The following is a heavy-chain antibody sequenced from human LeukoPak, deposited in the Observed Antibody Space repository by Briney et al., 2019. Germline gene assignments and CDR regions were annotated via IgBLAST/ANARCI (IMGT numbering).Heavy chain of an antibody. J-gene: IGHJ4*02. CDR1: GYTFTDYY. CDR2: INPNSGGT. V-gene: IGHV1-2*02. D-gene: IGHD6-19*01. Sequence: ASVKVSCKASGYTFTDYYIHWVRQAPGQGLEWMGWINPNSGGTNSAQNFQGRVTMTRDTSISTAYMELGRLRSDDTAVYYCAMFSGYSSGWYLRTLDYWGQGTLVTVSS. CDR3: AMFSGYSSGWYLRTLDY.